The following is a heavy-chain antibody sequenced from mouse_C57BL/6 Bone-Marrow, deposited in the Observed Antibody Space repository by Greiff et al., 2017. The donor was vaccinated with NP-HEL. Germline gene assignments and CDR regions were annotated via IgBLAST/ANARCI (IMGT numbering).Heavy chain of an antibody. V-gene: IGHV5-4*01. CDR2: ISDGGSYT. Sequence: EVKLVESGGGLVKPGGSLKLSCAASGFTFSSYAMSWVRQTPEKRLEWVATISDGGSYTYYPDNVKGRFTISRDNAKNNLYLQMSHLKSEDTAMYYCARDTAQGQAWFAYWGQGTLSLSLQ. D-gene: IGHD3-2*02. J-gene: IGHJ3*01. CDR1: GFTFSSYA. CDR3: ARDTAQGQAWFAY.